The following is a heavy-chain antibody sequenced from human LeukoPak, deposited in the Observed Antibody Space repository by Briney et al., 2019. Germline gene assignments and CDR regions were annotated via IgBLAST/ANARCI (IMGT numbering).Heavy chain of an antibody. CDR3: ARSVGRFLEWLSSDY. CDR2: IYSGGST. V-gene: IGHV3-66*01. Sequence: SGGSLRLSCAASGFTVSSNYMSWARQAPGKGLEWVSVIYSGGSTYYADSVKGRFTISRDNSKNTLYLQMNSLRAEDTAVYYCARSVGRFLEWLSSDYWGQGTLVTVSS. D-gene: IGHD3-3*01. J-gene: IGHJ4*02. CDR1: GFTVSSNY.